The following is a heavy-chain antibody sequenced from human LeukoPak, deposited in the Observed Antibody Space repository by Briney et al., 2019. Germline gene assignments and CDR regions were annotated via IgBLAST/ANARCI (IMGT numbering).Heavy chain of an antibody. D-gene: IGHD3-22*01. Sequence: PGGSLRLSCVASGFTFSTSDMHWVRQATGKGLEWVSAIGTAGDTYYPGSVKGRFTVSRDNSKNTLSLQMNSLRAEDTAMYYCARDLRLSSGYLLYYFDYWGQGTLVTVSS. CDR1: GFTFSTSD. J-gene: IGHJ4*02. CDR3: ARDLRLSSGYLLYYFDY. V-gene: IGHV3-13*01. CDR2: IGTAGDT.